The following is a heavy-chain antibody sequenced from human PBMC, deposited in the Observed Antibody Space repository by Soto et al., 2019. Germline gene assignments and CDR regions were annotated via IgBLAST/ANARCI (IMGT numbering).Heavy chain of an antibody. V-gene: IGHV4-31*03. CDR1: GGSISSGGYY. CDR2: IYYSGST. Sequence: SETLSLTCTVSGGSISSGGYYWSWIRQHPGKGLEWIGYIYYSGSTYYNPSLKSRVTISVDTSKNQFSLKLSSVTAADTAVYYCARGSRYSTFLNWFDPWGQGTLVTVSS. J-gene: IGHJ5*02. D-gene: IGHD4-4*01. CDR3: ARGSRYSTFLNWFDP.